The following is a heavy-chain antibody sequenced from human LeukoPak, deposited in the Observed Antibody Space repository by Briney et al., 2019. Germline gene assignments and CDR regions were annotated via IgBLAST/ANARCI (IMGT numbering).Heavy chain of an antibody. CDR1: GGSISSYY. CDR3: ARDLGPLPYCGGDCYNNWFDP. D-gene: IGHD2-21*01. Sequence: PSETLSLTCTVSGGSISSYYWSWIRQPPGKGLEWIGYIYYSGSTNYNPSLKSRVTISVDTSKNQFSLKLSSVTAADTAVYYCARDLGPLPYCGGDCYNNWFDPWGQGTLVTVSS. CDR2: IYYSGST. J-gene: IGHJ5*02. V-gene: IGHV4-59*01.